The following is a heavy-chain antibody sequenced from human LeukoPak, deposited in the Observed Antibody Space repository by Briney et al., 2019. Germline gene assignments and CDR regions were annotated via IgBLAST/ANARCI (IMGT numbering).Heavy chain of an antibody. J-gene: IGHJ3*02. CDR1: GFTFSNYA. V-gene: IGHV3-30*04. CDR3: AKGGNPFDAFDI. CDR2: ISYDGNNK. D-gene: IGHD4-23*01. Sequence: ERSLRLSCAASGFTFSNYALHWVRQAPGKGLEWVAVISYDGNNKYYADSVKGRFTISRDNSKNTLYLQMNSLRAEDTAVYYCAKGGNPFDAFDIWGQGTMVTVSS.